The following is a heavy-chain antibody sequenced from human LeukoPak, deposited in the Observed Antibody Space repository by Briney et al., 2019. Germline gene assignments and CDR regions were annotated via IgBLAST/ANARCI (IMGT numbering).Heavy chain of an antibody. D-gene: IGHD3-10*01. CDR2: INHSGST. CDR3: ASQAITMVRGVIVYYYGMDV. J-gene: IGHJ6*04. V-gene: IGHV4-34*01. CDR1: GFTFSNAW. Sequence: GSLRLSCAASGFTFSNAWMSWVRQPPGKGLEWIGEINHSGSTNYNPSLKSRVTISVDTSKNQFSLKLSSVTAADTAVYYCASQAITMVRGVIVYYYGMDVWGKGTTVTVSS.